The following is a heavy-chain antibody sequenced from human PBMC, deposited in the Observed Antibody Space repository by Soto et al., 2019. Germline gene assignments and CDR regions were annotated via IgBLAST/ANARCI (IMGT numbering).Heavy chain of an antibody. Sequence: ASVKVSCKASGYTFTSYYMHWVRQAPGQGLEWMGIINPSGGSTSYAQKFQGRVTMTRDTSTSTVYMELSSLRSEDTAVYYCARAHTIFGVVITLDYWGQGTLVTVSS. CDR3: ARAHTIFGVVITLDY. CDR1: GYTFTSYY. V-gene: IGHV1-46*01. J-gene: IGHJ4*02. D-gene: IGHD3-3*01. CDR2: INPSGGST.